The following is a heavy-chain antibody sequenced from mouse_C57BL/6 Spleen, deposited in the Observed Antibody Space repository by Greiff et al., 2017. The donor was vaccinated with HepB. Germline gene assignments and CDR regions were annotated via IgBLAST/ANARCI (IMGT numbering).Heavy chain of an antibody. J-gene: IGHJ2*01. CDR2: IYPGSGST. V-gene: IGHV1-55*01. D-gene: IGHD1-1*01. Sequence: VQLQQSGAELVKPGASVKMSCKASGYTFTSYWITWVKQRPGQGLEWIGDIYPGSGSTNYNEKFTSKATLTVDTSSITAYMQLSSLTSEDSAVYYCARRGNIITIDYWGQGTTLTVSS. CDR1: GYTFTSYW. CDR3: ARRGNIITIDY.